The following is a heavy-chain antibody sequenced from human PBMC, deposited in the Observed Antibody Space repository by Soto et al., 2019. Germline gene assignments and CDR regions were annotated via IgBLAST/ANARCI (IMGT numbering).Heavy chain of an antibody. CDR2: ISYDGSNK. CDR3: ANVQWDLQRRNDFDS. D-gene: IGHD1-26*01. CDR1: GFTFSSYG. V-gene: IGHV3-30*18. Sequence: QVQLVESGGGVVQPGRSLRLSCAASGFTFSSYGMHWVRQAPGKGLAWVAVISYDGSNKYYADSVKGRFTISRDNSKNTLYLQMNSLRAEDTAVYYCANVQWDLQRRNDFDSWGQVTLVTVA. J-gene: IGHJ4*02.